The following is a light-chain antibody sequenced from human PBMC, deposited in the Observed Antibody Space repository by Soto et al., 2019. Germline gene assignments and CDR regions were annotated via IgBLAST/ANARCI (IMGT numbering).Light chain of an antibody. CDR2: GAS. Sequence: DMQVTQSPSSLSASVGDRVTITCRTSRDIRNYLAWYQQKSGRVPNLLIYGASSLQSGVSSRFSGSGSGTDFTLTIRSLQPEDVGTYYCQNYDDAPLTFGGGTKVDIK. V-gene: IGKV1-27*01. CDR1: RDIRNY. CDR3: QNYDDAPLT. J-gene: IGKJ4*01.